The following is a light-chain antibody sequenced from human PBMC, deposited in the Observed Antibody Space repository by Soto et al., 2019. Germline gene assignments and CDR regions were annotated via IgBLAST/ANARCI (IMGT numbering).Light chain of an antibody. V-gene: IGKV2-30*01. Sequence: DVVSTQSPLSLPVTLGQPASISCRSSQSLVSSDGNTFLNWFQQRPGQSPRRLMYKVSNRDSGVPDRLRGSGSGTDFTLKISRVEAEDVGVYYCMQGTHWPWTFGQGTKVEIK. J-gene: IGKJ1*01. CDR2: KVS. CDR1: QSLVSSDGNTF. CDR3: MQGTHWPWT.